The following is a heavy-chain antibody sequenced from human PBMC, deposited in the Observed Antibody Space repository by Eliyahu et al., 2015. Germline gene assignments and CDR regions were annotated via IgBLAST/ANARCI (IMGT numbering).Heavy chain of an antibody. V-gene: IGHV4-39*07. CDR2: IYYSGST. D-gene: IGHD2-15*01. J-gene: IGHJ4*02. Sequence: QLQLQESGPGLVKPSETLSLTCTVPGGSISSSXYSWGWIRXPPGKGLEWIGSIYYSGSTYYNPSLKSRVTISVDTSKNQFSLKLSSVTAADTAVYYCARVVASVVVVAATPYYFDYWGQGTLVTVSS. CDR3: ARVVASVVVVAATPYYFDY. CDR1: GGSISSSXYS.